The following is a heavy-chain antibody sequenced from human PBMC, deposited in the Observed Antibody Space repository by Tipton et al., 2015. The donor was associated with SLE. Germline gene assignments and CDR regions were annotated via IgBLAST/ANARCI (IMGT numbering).Heavy chain of an antibody. V-gene: IGHV4-28*01. CDR3: AQAHLWGSYRYASDI. J-gene: IGHJ3*02. CDR1: SYSISNDNW. Sequence: LRLSCAVSSYSISNDNWWGWIRQSPEKGLEWIGYLSYSGSTNYNPSLESRVTISVDTSKNQFSLKLSSVTAADTAVYYCAQAHLWGSYRYASDIWGQGTMVTVSS. D-gene: IGHD3-16*02. CDR2: LSYSGST.